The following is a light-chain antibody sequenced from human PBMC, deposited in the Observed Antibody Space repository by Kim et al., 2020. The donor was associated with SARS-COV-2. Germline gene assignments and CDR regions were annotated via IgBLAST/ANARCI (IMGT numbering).Light chain of an antibody. CDR3: QHSDDTPYT. CDR1: KSIANY. CDR2: AAS. J-gene: IGKJ2*01. Sequence: SASEGDSVTITCRASKSIANYLNWYQHKPGKVPNLLIHAASTLQSGVPSRFSGSGSGTDFTLTISGLQPDDFATYYCQHSDDTPYTFGQGTKLEI. V-gene: IGKV1-39*01.